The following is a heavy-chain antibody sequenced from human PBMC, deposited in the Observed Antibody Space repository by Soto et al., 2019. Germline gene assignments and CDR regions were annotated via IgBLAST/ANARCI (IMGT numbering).Heavy chain of an antibody. Sequence: SETLSLTCIVSGVSVSSGYCTWIRQPPGKGLEWIGYIYYSGSTNYNPSLKSRVTISVDTSKNQFSLKLSSVTAADTAVYYCARASYFTDDAFDIWGQGTMVTVSS. CDR3: ARASYFTDDAFDI. V-gene: IGHV4-59*02. CDR1: GVSVSSGY. CDR2: IYYSGST. D-gene: IGHD3-9*01. J-gene: IGHJ3*02.